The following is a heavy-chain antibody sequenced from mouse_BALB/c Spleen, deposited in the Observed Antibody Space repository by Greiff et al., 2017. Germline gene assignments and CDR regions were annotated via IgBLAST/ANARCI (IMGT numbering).Heavy chain of an antibody. CDR2: IWAGGST. V-gene: IGHV2-9*02. Sequence: VKLMESGPGLVAPSQSLSITCTVSGFSLTSYGVHWVRQPPGKGLEWLGVIWAGGSTNYNSALMSRLSISKDNSKSQVFLKMNSLQTDDTAMYYCAHYYGSSDAMDYWGQGTSVTVSS. CDR1: GFSLTSYG. D-gene: IGHD1-1*01. J-gene: IGHJ4*01. CDR3: AHYYGSSDAMDY.